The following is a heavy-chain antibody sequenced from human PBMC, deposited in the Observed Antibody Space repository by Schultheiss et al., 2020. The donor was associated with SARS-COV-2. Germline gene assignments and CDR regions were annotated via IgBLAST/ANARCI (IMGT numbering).Heavy chain of an antibody. J-gene: IGHJ6*02. D-gene: IGHD6-13*01. CDR2: ISGSGGST. CDR3: AKRGSIAAAGTGIYCYYYYGMDV. V-gene: IGHV3-23*01. Sequence: GGSLRLSCAASGFTFSSYAMSWVRQAPGKGLEWVSAISGSGGSTYYADSVKGRFTISRDNSKNTLYLQMNSLRAEDTAVYYCAKRGSIAAAGTGIYCYYYYGMDVWGQGTTVTVSS. CDR1: GFTFSSYA.